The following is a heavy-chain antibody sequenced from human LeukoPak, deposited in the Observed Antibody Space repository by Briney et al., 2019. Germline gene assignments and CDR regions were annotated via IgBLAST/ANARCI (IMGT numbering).Heavy chain of an antibody. CDR1: GFTFSSYA. Sequence: GGSLRLSCAASGFTFSSYARSWVRQAPGKGLEWVSTIIGNGGSTFYADSVKGRFTISRDNSKNTLSLQMNSLRVEDTAVYYCARRGNKDAIARYYFGYSGQGTLVTVSS. D-gene: IGHD1/OR15-1a*01. J-gene: IGHJ4*02. V-gene: IGHV3-23*01. CDR3: ARRGNKDAIARYYFGY. CDR2: IIGNGGST.